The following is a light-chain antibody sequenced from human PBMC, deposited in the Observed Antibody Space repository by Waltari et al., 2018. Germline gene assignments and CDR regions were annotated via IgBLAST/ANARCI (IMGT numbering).Light chain of an antibody. J-gene: IGKJ4*01. Sequence: EIVLTQSPGTLSLSPGERATLSCRASQTVRTTYLAWYQQKPGQAPTLLIYGASSRATGIPDRFSGSGSGTDFSLTIISLEPEDFAVYYCQQYDISPLTFGGGTKVEIK. CDR3: QQYDISPLT. CDR1: QTVRTTY. CDR2: GAS. V-gene: IGKV3-20*01.